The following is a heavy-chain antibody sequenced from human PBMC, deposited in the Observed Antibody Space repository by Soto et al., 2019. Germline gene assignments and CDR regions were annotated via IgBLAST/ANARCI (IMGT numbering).Heavy chain of an antibody. CDR1: GFSLSTYHMG. CDR2: IYWDDDK. V-gene: IGHV2-5*02. Sequence: QITLKESGPTLVRPAQTLTLTCDFSGFSLSTYHMGVAWIRQPPGKALEWLALIYWDDDKRYSPSLKDRLAISKSTSSNQVVLTSTNVDPGDTATYFCAHAGDYDLLTFDHWGPGTLVTVSS. CDR3: AHAGDYDLLTFDH. J-gene: IGHJ4*02. D-gene: IGHD4-17*01.